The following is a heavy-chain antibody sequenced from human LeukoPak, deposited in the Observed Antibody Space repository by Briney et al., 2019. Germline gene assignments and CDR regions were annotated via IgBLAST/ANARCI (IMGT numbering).Heavy chain of an antibody. D-gene: IGHD3-10*01. CDR3: ARVVGFGEDLASYFDY. V-gene: IGHV4-59*08. CDR2: IYYSGST. Sequence: SETLSLTCTVSGGSISSYYWSWIRQPPGKGLEWIGYIYYSGSTNYNPSLKSRVTISVDTSKNQFSLKLSSVTAADTAVYYCARVVGFGEDLASYFDYWGQGTLVTVSS. J-gene: IGHJ4*02. CDR1: GGSISSYY.